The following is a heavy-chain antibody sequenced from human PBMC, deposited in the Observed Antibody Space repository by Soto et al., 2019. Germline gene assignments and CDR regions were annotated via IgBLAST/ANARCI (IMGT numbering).Heavy chain of an antibody. Sequence: PGEVLKLSCTGSCYRFTHYLSGWVRPMPGKGLEWMGIIYPSDSYTKYSPSFQGHVTISADKSISTAYLQWSSLKASDTAMYYCARLGYPNDYWGQGTLVTVSS. V-gene: IGHV5-51*01. CDR3: ARLGYPNDY. CDR2: IYPSDSYT. J-gene: IGHJ4*02. D-gene: IGHD5-18*01. CDR1: CYRFTHYL.